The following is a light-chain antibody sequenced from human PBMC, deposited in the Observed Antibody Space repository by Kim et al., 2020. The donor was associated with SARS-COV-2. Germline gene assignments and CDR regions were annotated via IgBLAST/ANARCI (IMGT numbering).Light chain of an antibody. CDR2: QDN. J-gene: IGLJ3*02. CDR3: QAWDSSTVAV. Sequence: SYELTQPPSVSVSPGQTASITCSGDKLGDKYSSWYQQRPGQSPVLVIYQDNKRPSGIPERFSGSNSENTATLTISGAQTMDEADYYCQAWDSSTVAVFGGGTQLTVL. V-gene: IGLV3-1*01. CDR1: KLGDKY.